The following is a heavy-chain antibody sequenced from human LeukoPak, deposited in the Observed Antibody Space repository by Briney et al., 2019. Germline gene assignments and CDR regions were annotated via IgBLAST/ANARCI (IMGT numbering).Heavy chain of an antibody. CDR3: ARGRWQFDY. J-gene: IGHJ4*02. CDR1: GFTFSSYE. Sequence: AGGSLRLSCAASGFTFSSYEMNWVRQAPGKGLEWVSYISSSGSTIYYADSVKGRFTISRDNAKNSLYLQMNSLRAEDTAVYYCARGRWQFDYWGQGTLVTVSS. D-gene: IGHD2-15*01. CDR2: ISSSGSTI. V-gene: IGHV3-48*03.